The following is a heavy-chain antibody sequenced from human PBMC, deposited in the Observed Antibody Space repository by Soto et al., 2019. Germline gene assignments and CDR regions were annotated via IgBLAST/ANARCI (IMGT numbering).Heavy chain of an antibody. CDR2: IIPLFGTA. D-gene: IGHD6-19*01. Sequence: QVQLEQSGGEVKQPGSSVRVSCKTSGGTFSTYAINWVRQAPGQGLEWMGAIIPLFGTADYSQKFQGRVTITADESTSTDYMELRSLRFDDTAVYFCARPKGTYSSGYYYFDFWGQGTLVTVSS. V-gene: IGHV1-69*01. CDR3: ARPKGTYSSGYYYFDF. J-gene: IGHJ4*02. CDR1: GGTFSTYA.